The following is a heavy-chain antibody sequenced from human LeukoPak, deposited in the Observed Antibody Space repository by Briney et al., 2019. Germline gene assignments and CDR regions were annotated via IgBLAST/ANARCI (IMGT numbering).Heavy chain of an antibody. CDR2: ISAGGATT. CDR1: GFTFSSYA. CDR3: ARAMMVVTNLWGVYDY. Sequence: GSLRLSCAASGFTFSSYAMSWVRQAPGRGLEWVSGISAGGATTYYTDSVKGRFTFSRDNSKNTLYLQMNSLSAEDTAVYFCARAMMVVTNLWGVYDYWGQGTLVTVSS. V-gene: IGHV3-23*01. J-gene: IGHJ4*02. D-gene: IGHD3-22*01.